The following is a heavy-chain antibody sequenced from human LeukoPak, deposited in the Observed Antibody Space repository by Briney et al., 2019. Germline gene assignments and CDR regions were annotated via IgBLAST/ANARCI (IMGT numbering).Heavy chain of an antibody. CDR2: IYYSGST. D-gene: IGHD4-23*01. CDR1: GGSISSGDYY. Sequence: SQTLSLTCTVSGGSISSGDYYWSWIRQPPGKGLEWIGYIYYSGSTNYNPSLKSRVTISVDTSKNQFSLKLSSVTAADTAVYYCARQHDYGGNPLDYWGQGTLVTVSS. V-gene: IGHV4-30-4*08. J-gene: IGHJ4*02. CDR3: ARQHDYGGNPLDY.